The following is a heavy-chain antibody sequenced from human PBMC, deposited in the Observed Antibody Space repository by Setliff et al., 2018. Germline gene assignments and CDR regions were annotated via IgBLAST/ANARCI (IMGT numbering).Heavy chain of an antibody. Sequence: SETLSLTCTVSGGSISDNNYYWGWIRQPPGKELEWIGGISHSGNKYYNPSFRGRVTIPVDMSKNQFSLNIDSVTAADTAVYYCARGITSVSWTPRYWGRGTLVTVSS. J-gene: IGHJ4*02. D-gene: IGHD3-10*01. CDR3: ARGITSVSWTPRY. V-gene: IGHV4-39*01. CDR2: ISHSGNK. CDR1: GGSISDNNYY.